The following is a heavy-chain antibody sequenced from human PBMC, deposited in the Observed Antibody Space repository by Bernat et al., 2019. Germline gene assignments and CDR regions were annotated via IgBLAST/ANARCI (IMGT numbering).Heavy chain of an antibody. CDR1: GGSISSYY. CDR2: IYYSGST. D-gene: IGHD4-17*01. J-gene: IGHJ6*02. CDR3: ARLQGLRSYYYYGMDV. V-gene: IGHV4-59*08. Sequence: QLQLQESGSGLVKPSETLSLTCTVSGGSISSYYWSWIRQPPGKGLEWIGYIYYSGSTNYNPSLKSRVTISVDTSKNQFSLKLSSVTAADTAVYYCARLQGLRSYYYYGMDVWGQGTTVTVSS.